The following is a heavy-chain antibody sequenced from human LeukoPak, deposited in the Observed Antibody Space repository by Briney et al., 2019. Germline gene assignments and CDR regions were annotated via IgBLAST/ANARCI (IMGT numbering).Heavy chain of an antibody. CDR2: INDDETVT. CDR3: AKDLGSSGWYIDY. V-gene: IGHV3-74*01. CDR1: GFTFSAYW. D-gene: IGHD6-19*01. J-gene: IGHJ4*02. Sequence: GGSLRLSCAASGFTFSAYWMHWVRQAPGKGLVWVSRINDDETVTNYADSVKGRFTISRDNSKNTLYLQMNSLRAEDTAVYYCAKDLGSSGWYIDYWGQGTLVTVSS.